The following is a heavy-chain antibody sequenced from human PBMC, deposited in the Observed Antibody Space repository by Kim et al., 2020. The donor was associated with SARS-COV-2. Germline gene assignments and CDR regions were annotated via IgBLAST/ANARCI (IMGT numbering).Heavy chain of an antibody. D-gene: IGHD5-18*01. V-gene: IGHV1-18*01. CDR3: ARGRGYSYGLSNYYYGMDV. J-gene: IGHJ6*02. CDR2: ISAYNGNT. Sequence: ASVKVSCKASGYTFTSYGISWVRQAPGQGLEWMGWISAYNGNTNYAQKLQGRVTMTTDTSTSTAYMELRSLRSDDTAVYYCARGRGYSYGLSNYYYGMDVWGQGTTVTVSS. CDR1: GYTFTSYG.